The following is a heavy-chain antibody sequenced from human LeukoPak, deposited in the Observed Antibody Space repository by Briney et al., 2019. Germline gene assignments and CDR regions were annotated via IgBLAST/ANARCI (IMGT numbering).Heavy chain of an antibody. Sequence: PGGSLRLSCAASGFTFSSYGMHWVRQVPGKGLEWVAFIRYDGSNKYYADSVKGRFTISRDNSKNTLYLQMNSLRAEDTAVYYCAKVPYCSSTSCYTPFDYWGQGTLVTVSS. D-gene: IGHD2-2*02. CDR3: AKVPYCSSTSCYTPFDY. J-gene: IGHJ4*02. CDR2: IRYDGSNK. V-gene: IGHV3-30*02. CDR1: GFTFSSYG.